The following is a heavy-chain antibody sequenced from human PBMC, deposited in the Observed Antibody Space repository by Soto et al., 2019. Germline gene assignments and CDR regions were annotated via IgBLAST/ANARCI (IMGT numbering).Heavy chain of an antibody. CDR2: IKYSGTP. Sequence: LSSSVEEGSLDRNRFYCRLIRQPPGKGLEWIASIKYSGTPFYNPSLKSRVTLSVDTSKNQFALKLSSVTAAETAVYYCARHGITGSYHDAFDTWGQGTMIT. D-gene: IGHD1-26*01. CDR1: EGSLDRNRFY. CDR3: ARHGITGSYHDAFDT. V-gene: IGHV4-39*01. J-gene: IGHJ3*02.